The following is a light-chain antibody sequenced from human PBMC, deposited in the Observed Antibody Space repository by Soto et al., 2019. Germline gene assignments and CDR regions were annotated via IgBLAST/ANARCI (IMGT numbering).Light chain of an antibody. V-gene: IGLV2-14*01. Sequence: QSALTQPASVSGSPGQSITISCTGTSSDVGGYNYVSWYQQHPGKAPKLMIYDVSNRPSGVSNRFSGSKSGNTASLTISGLQAEDVADYYCSSYTSSSSLRVFGTGTQLTVL. CDR3: SSYTSSSSLRV. CDR2: DVS. J-gene: IGLJ1*01. CDR1: SSDVGGYNY.